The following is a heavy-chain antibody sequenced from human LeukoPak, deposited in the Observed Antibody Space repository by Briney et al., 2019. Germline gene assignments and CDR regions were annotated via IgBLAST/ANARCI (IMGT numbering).Heavy chain of an antibody. D-gene: IGHD6-13*01. V-gene: IGHV3-74*01. CDR3: ARDAYSGFDP. CDR1: GFTFSSSW. Sequence: PGGSLRLSCAASGFTFSSSWMHWVRQAPGKGLVWVSRMNSDGSSTSYADSVKGRFTISRDSAKNTLYLQMNSLRAEDTAVYYCARDAYSGFDPWGQGTLVTVSS. J-gene: IGHJ5*02. CDR2: MNSDGSST.